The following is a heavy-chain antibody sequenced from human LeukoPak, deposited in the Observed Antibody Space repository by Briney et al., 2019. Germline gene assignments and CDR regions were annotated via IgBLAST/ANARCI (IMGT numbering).Heavy chain of an antibody. CDR2: INHSGST. V-gene: IGHV4-34*01. CDR1: GGSFSGYY. D-gene: IGHD2-21*01. Sequence: SETLSLTCAVSGGSFSGYYWSWIRQPPGKGLEWIGEINHSGSTNYNPSLKSRVTISVDTSKSQLSLKLSSVTAADTAVYFCARIPYWYYIDVLGKGTTVTVSS. CDR3: ARIPYWYYIDV. J-gene: IGHJ6*03.